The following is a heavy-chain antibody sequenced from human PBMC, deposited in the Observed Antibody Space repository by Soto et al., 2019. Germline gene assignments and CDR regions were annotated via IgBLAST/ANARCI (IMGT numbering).Heavy chain of an antibody. Sequence: GDSLNLSCKGSGDSFTSYWISWARQMPGKGREWMGRIDPSDSYTNYSPSFQGHVTISADKSISTAYLQWSSLKASDTAMYYCASSISIAAAGTLAQPGGYYYGMDVWGQGTTVTVSS. CDR1: GDSFTSYW. D-gene: IGHD6-13*01. J-gene: IGHJ6*02. V-gene: IGHV5-10-1*01. CDR3: ASSISIAAAGTLAQPGGYYYGMDV. CDR2: IDPSDSYT.